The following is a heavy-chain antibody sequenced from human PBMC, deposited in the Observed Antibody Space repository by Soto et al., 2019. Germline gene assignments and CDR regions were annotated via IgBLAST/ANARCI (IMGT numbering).Heavy chain of an antibody. V-gene: IGHV4-39*01. CDR3: ASPPIPYYDSSGYPNYAFDI. J-gene: IGHJ3*02. Sequence: SETLSLTCTVSGGSISSSSYYWGWIRQPPGKGLEWIGSIYYSGSTYYNPSLKSRVTISVDTSKNQFSLKLSSVTAADTAVYYCASPPIPYYDSSGYPNYAFDIWGQGTMVTVSS. CDR2: IYYSGST. CDR1: GGSISSSSYY. D-gene: IGHD3-22*01.